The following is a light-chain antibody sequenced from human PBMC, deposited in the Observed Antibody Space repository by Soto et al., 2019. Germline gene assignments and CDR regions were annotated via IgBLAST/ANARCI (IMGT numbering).Light chain of an antibody. CDR3: LQYDYLPLA. J-gene: IGKJ4*01. V-gene: IGKV1-33*01. Sequence: DIRMTQSPSSLSASVGDRVTITCQASQDISKYLNWYQQKPGRAPKLLIYDASNLEPGVPSRFSGSGSGTHCTFTISGLQTEDFATYYCLQYDYLPLAFGGGTKVDMK. CDR1: QDISKY. CDR2: DAS.